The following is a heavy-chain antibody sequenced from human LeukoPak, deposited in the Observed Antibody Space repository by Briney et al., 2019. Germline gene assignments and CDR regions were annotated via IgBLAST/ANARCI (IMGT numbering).Heavy chain of an antibody. CDR2: INHSGST. CDR1: GGSFSGYY. V-gene: IGHV4-34*01. Sequence: PSETLSLTCGVYGGSFSGYYWSWIRQPPGKGLEWIGEINHSGSTNYNPSLKSRVTISVDTSKNQFSLKLSSVTAADTAVYYCAITYSSSWLGERWFDPWGQGTLVTVSS. D-gene: IGHD6-13*01. CDR3: AITYSSSWLGERWFDP. J-gene: IGHJ5*02.